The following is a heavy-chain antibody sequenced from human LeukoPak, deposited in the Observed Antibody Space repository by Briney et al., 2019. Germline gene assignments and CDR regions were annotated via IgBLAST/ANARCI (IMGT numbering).Heavy chain of an antibody. CDR3: ARDLGYYGSGSAFDI. J-gene: IGHJ3*02. D-gene: IGHD3-10*01. CDR2: IWYDGSNK. V-gene: IGHV3-33*01. CDR1: GFTFRSHA. Sequence: GRSLRLSCVASGFTFRSHAMHWVRQAPGKGLEWVAAIWYDGSNKYYAESVKGRFTISRDNSKNTLYVQMNSLRVEDTAVYYCARDLGYYGSGSAFDIWGQGTMVTVSS.